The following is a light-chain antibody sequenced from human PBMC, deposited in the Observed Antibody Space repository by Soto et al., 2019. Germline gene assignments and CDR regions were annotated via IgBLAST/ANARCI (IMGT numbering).Light chain of an antibody. CDR1: QDISVY. CDR3: QKFNTAPLT. CDR2: SAS. Sequence: DIQMTQSPSSLSAPVGDRVTITCRASQDISVYLAWYQQKPGKVPKLLIYSASTLQSGVPSRFSGSGSGTDFTLTISSLQPEDVATYYCQKFNTAPLTFGQGTRLEIK. J-gene: IGKJ5*01. V-gene: IGKV1-27*01.